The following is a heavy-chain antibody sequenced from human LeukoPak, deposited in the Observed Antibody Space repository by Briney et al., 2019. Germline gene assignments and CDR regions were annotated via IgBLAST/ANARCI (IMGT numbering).Heavy chain of an antibody. J-gene: IGHJ4*02. CDR2: FDPEDGET. CDR3: ATANYYDSSGPYPRFVY. D-gene: IGHD3-22*01. V-gene: IGHV1-24*01. Sequence: GASVKVSCKVSGYTLTELSMHWVRQAPGKGLEWMGGFDPEDGETIYAQKFQGRVTMTEDTSTDTAHMELSSLRSEDTAVYYCATANYYDSSGPYPRFVYWGQGTLVTVSS. CDR1: GYTLTELS.